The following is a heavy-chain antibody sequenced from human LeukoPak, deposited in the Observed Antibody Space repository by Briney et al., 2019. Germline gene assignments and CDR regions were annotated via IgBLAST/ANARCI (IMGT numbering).Heavy chain of an antibody. J-gene: IGHJ5*02. CDR1: GFTFSSYA. D-gene: IGHD2-2*01. Sequence: PGGSLRLSCAASGFTFSSYAMSWVRQAPGKGLEWVSAISGSGGSTYYADSVKGRFTISRDNSKNTLYLQMNSLRAEDTAVYYCARETSPYIVVVPAAIRSPWNWFDPWGQGTLVTVSS. CDR2: ISGSGGST. CDR3: ARETSPYIVVVPAAIRSPWNWFDP. V-gene: IGHV3-23*01.